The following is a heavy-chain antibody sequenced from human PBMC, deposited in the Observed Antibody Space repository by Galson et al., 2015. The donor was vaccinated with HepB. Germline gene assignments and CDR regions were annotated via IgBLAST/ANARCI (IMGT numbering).Heavy chain of an antibody. CDR1: GFNFSPYS. CDR2: ISGDSSYI. J-gene: IGHJ6*03. D-gene: IGHD2-8*02. Sequence: SLRLSCAVSGFNFSPYSMNWVRQAPGKGLEWVSFISGDSSYIYYADSVKGRFTVSRDNAKRSLYLHMNSLRAEDTAVYYCAKPGAGGPDAFHFYYLDVWGNGTTVTVSS. V-gene: IGHV3-21*01. CDR3: AKPGAGGPDAFHFYYLDV.